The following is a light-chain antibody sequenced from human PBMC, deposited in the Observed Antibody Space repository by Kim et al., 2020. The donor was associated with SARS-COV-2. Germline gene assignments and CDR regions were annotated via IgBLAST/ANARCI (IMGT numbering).Light chain of an antibody. J-gene: IGKJ2*01. CDR3: QQYGTSPRT. CDR1: QSVSGSY. CDR2: GAS. V-gene: IGKV3-20*01. Sequence: PGERATLSCRASQSVSGSYLAWYQQKRGQAPRLLIYGASSRATDIPDRFRGSGSGADFTLTISRLEPEDFAVYYCQQYGTSPRTFGQGTKLEI.